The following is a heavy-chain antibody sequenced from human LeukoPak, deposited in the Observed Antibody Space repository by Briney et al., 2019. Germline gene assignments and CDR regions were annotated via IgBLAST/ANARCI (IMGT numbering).Heavy chain of an antibody. D-gene: IGHD6-13*01. Sequence: GGSLRLSCEASGFTFSSYSMTWVRQAPGKGLEWISYIGSSSSGSTIYYADAVKGRFTISRDDVKNSLYLQMNSLRAEDTAMYYCARRTQQQVYLDYWGRGTLVTVSS. V-gene: IGHV3-48*01. CDR2: IGSSSSGSTI. CDR3: ARRTQQQVYLDY. CDR1: GFTFSSYS. J-gene: IGHJ4*02.